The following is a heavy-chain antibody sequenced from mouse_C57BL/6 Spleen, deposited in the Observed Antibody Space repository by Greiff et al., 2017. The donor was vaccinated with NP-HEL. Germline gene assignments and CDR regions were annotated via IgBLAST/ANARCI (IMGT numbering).Heavy chain of an antibody. J-gene: IGHJ3*01. Sequence: EVKLVESGGGLVKPGGSLKLSCAASGFTFSSYAMSWVRQTPEQRLEWVATISDGGSYTYYPDNVKGRFTISRDNAKNNLYLQMSHLKSEDTAMYYCAREGSVLFAYWGQGTLVTVSA. V-gene: IGHV5-4*01. CDR2: ISDGGSYT. CDR1: GFTFSSYA. CDR3: AREGSVLFAY.